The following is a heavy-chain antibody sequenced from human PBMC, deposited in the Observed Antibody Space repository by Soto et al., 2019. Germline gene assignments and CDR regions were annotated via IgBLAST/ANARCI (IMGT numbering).Heavy chain of an antibody. Sequence: ASVKVSCKASGYTFTGYYMHWVRQAPGQGLEWMGWINPNSGGTNYAQKFQGRVTMTRDTSISTAYMELSRLRSDDTAVYYCAREVQQQLVRTDAFDIWAQGTMVTVSS. J-gene: IGHJ3*02. D-gene: IGHD6-13*01. CDR1: GYTFTGYY. CDR2: INPNSGGT. V-gene: IGHV1-2*02. CDR3: AREVQQQLVRTDAFDI.